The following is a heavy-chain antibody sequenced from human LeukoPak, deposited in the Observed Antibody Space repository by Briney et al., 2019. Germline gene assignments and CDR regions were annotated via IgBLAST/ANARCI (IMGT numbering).Heavy chain of an antibody. CDR3: ARAMDYYDSSGYYLDY. J-gene: IGHJ4*02. Sequence: ASVNVSCKASGGTFSSYAISWVRQAPGQGLEWMGGIIPIFGTANYAQKFQGRVTITADESTSTAYMELSSLRSEDTAVYYCARAMDYYDSSGYYLDYWGQGTLVTVSS. D-gene: IGHD3-22*01. CDR2: IIPIFGTA. CDR1: GGTFSSYA. V-gene: IGHV1-69*13.